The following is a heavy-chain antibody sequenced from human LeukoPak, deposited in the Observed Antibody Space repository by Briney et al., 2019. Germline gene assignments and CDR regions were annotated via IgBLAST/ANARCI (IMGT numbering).Heavy chain of an antibody. J-gene: IGHJ4*02. CDR3: ARDLGSGSGYYSDSNDY. Sequence: GESLRLSCAGSGFTVSGNYMSWVRQAPGKGLEWVSVIYSGGSTYYADSVKGRFTISRDISKNTLYLQMNSLRAEDTAVYYCARDLGSGSGYYSDSNDYWGQGTLVTVSS. D-gene: IGHD3-22*01. V-gene: IGHV3-53*01. CDR1: GFTVSGNY. CDR2: IYSGGST.